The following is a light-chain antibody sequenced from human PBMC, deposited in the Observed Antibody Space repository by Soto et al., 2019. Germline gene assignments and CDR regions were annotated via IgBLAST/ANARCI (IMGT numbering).Light chain of an antibody. CDR2: AAA. V-gene: IGKV3-20*01. CDR1: QSVSTAF. Sequence: IVLTQSPGTLSLSPGERATLSCRASQSVSTAFFAWYQQTPGRPLRLLIYAAASRATGVPDRFSSSGSATDVTLTISRLEAEDFAVYYCQQYGDSPPTFGRGTKVEIK. J-gene: IGKJ4*02. CDR3: QQYGDSPPT.